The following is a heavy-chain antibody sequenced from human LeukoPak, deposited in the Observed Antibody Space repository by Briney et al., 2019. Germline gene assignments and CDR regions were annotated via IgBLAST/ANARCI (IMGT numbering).Heavy chain of an antibody. V-gene: IGHV1-69*13. D-gene: IGHD2-2*01. CDR3: ARALLRYCSSTSCYWFDP. CDR2: IIPIFGTA. Sequence: SVKVSCKASGGTFSSYVINWVRQAPGPGLEWMGGIIPIFGTANYAQKFQGRVTITADESTGTAYVELSSLRSEDTAMYYCARALLRYCSSTSCYWFDPWGQGTLVTVSS. CDR1: GGTFSSYV. J-gene: IGHJ5*02.